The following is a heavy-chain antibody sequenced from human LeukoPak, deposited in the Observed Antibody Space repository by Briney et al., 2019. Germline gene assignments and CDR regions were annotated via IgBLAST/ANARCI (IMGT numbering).Heavy chain of an antibody. CDR2: ISRSGSTI. V-gene: IGHV3-48*03. D-gene: IGHD6-13*01. J-gene: IGHJ4*02. CDR3: ARIAAAGFDY. Sequence: GGSLRLSCAASGFTFSSYEMNWVRQAPGKGLEWVSYISRSGSTIYYADSVKGRFTISRDNAKNSLYLQMNSLRAEDTAVYYCARIAAAGFDYWGQGTLVTVSS. CDR1: GFTFSSYE.